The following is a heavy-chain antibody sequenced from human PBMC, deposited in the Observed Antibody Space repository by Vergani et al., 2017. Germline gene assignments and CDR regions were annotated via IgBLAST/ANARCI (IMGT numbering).Heavy chain of an antibody. D-gene: IGHD3-10*01. CDR2: VFHSGSA. CDR3: ARQFWVSQGFGAFET. CDR1: GYSISRGYY. J-gene: IGHJ3*02. Sequence: QVQLQESGPGLVKPSETLSLTCSVSGYSISRGYYWGWIRQPPGKGLEWFATVFHSGSAYYNPSLRRRVTISVETSKNQFSLRLTTLTAADTAVYYCARQFWVSQGFGAFETWGRGTEVSVSS. V-gene: IGHV4-38-2*02.